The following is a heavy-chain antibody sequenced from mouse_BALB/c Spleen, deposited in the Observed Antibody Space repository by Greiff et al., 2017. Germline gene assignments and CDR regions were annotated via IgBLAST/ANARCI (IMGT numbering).Heavy chain of an antibody. CDR1: GFSLTSYG. D-gene: IGHD2-5*01. V-gene: IGHV2-9*02. Sequence: VKLMESGPGLVAPSQSLSITCTVSGFSLTSYGVHWVRQPPGKGLEWLGVIWAGGSTNYNSALMSRLSISKDNSKSQVFLKMNSLQTDDTAMYYCARDCPLSNYYAMDYWGQGTSVTVSS. CDR2: IWAGGST. J-gene: IGHJ4*01. CDR3: ARDCPLSNYYAMDY.